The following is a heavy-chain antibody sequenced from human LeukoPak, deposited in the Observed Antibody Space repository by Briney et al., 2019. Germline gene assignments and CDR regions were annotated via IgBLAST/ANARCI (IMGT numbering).Heavy chain of an antibody. CDR1: GFTFSSYG. CDR3: AKDREVVVISFDY. D-gene: IGHD3-22*01. CDR2: IRYDGSNK. J-gene: IGHJ4*02. Sequence: GGSLRLSCAASGFTFSSYGMHWVRQAPSKGLEWVAFIRYDGSNKYYADSVKGRFTISRDNSKNTLYLQMNSLRAEDTAVYYCAKDREVVVISFDYWGQGTLVTVSS. V-gene: IGHV3-30*02.